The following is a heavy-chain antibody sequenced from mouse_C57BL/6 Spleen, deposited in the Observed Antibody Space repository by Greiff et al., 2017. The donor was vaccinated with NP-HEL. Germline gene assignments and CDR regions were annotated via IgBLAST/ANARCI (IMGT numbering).Heavy chain of an antibody. D-gene: IGHD1-1*01. V-gene: IGHV1-69*01. J-gene: IGHJ1*03. Sequence: QVQLQQSGAELVMPGASVKLSCKASGYTFTSYWMHWVKQRPGQGLEWIGEIDPSDSYTNYNQKFKGKSTLTVDKSSSTAYMQLSSLTSEDSAVYYCARRDYYGSSYGYFDVGGTGTTVTVSS. CDR3: ARRDYYGSSYGYFDV. CDR1: GYTFTSYW. CDR2: IDPSDSYT.